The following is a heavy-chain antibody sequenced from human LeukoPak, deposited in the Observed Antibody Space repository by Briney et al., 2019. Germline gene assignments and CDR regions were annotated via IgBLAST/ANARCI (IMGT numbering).Heavy chain of an antibody. CDR3: ASRQGGWEFDY. V-gene: IGHV3-30*01. D-gene: IGHD1-26*01. CDR2: ISYDGSNK. CDR1: GFTFSSYA. J-gene: IGHJ4*02. Sequence: PGGSLRLSCAASGFTFSSYAMHWVRQAPGKGLEWVAVISYDGSNKCYADSVKGRFTISRDNSKNTLYLQMNSLRAEDTAVYYCASRQGGWEFDYWGQGTLVTVSS.